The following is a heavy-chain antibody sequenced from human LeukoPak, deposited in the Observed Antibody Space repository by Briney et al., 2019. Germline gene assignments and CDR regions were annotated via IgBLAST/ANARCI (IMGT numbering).Heavy chain of an antibody. Sequence: GGSLRLSCAASGFTFSHSWMNWFRQPPGKGLVWVSHINSDGSTTNYADSVKGRFTISRDNAKNTLYLQMNSLRAEDTAVYYCAKEETYYDFWSGYPDAFDIWGQGTMVTVSS. V-gene: IGHV3-74*01. CDR1: GFTFSHSW. J-gene: IGHJ3*02. D-gene: IGHD3-3*01. CDR2: INSDGSTT. CDR3: AKEETYYDFWSGYPDAFDI.